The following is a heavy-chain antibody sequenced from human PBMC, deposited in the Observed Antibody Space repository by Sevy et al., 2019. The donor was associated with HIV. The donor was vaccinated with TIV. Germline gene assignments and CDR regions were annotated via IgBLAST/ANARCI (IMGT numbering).Heavy chain of an antibody. J-gene: IGHJ4*02. CDR3: VREGRNYEYVWGTYHSGF. Sequence: GGSLRLSCVASGFSFNGYAMHWVRQAPGKGLEWLADISYDGSVKYYTESVKGRFTISRDNTKNTLFLQLNSLRPEDTAVYYCVREGRNYEYVWGTYHSGFRAQGTLVTVSS. CDR2: ISYDGSVK. D-gene: IGHD3-16*02. V-gene: IGHV3-30*04. CDR1: GFSFNGYA.